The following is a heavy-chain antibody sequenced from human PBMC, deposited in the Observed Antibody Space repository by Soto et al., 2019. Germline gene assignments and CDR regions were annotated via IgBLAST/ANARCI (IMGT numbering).Heavy chain of an antibody. CDR3: ARTFDTITFYFDY. CDR2: ISFDGNII. J-gene: IGHJ4*02. D-gene: IGHD3-9*01. Sequence: LRLSCAASEFSFSSYAMHWIRQAPGKGLEWVAVISFDGNIIHYADSVKGRFIISRDNSKNTLYLQMHSLSGEDTAVYYCARTFDTITFYFDYWGQGTLVTVSS. V-gene: IGHV3-30-3*01. CDR1: EFSFSSYA.